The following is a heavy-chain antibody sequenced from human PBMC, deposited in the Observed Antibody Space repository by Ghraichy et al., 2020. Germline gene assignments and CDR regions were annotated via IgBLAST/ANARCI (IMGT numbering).Heavy chain of an antibody. D-gene: IGHD2-15*01. J-gene: IGHJ4*02. CDR1: CGSINNYW. CDR2: ISYSGAT. Sequence: SQTLSITCTVSCGSINNYWWSWIRQPPGRGLEWIGYISYSGATSYNPSLKSPITISVDTSKNQFSLKLTSVTAADTAVYYCARHGGRGYFDYWGQGSLVTVS. V-gene: IGHV4-59*08. CDR3: ARHGGRGYFDY.